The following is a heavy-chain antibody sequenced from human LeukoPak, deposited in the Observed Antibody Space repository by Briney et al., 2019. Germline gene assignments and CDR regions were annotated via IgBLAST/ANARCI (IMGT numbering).Heavy chain of an antibody. CDR2: INPNSGGT. D-gene: IGHD5-12*01. CDR3: ARAIAGLDSGYENYFDY. Sequence: APVKVSCKASGYTFTGYYMHWVRQAPGQGLEWMGWINPNSGGTNYAQKFQGWVTMTRDTSISTAYMELSRLRSDDTAVYYCARAIAGLDSGYENYFDYWGQGTLVTVSS. V-gene: IGHV1-2*04. CDR1: GYTFTGYY. J-gene: IGHJ4*02.